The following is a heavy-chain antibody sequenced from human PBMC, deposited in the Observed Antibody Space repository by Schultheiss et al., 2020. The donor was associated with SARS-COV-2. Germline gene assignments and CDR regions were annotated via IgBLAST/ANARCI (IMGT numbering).Heavy chain of an antibody. CDR1: GFTFSSYA. Sequence: GGSLRLSCAASGFTFSSYAMSWVRQAPGKGLEWVSAIGGSGGSTYYADSVKGRFTISRDNAKNSLYLQMNSLRAEDTAVYYCAKDVYYDSSGHFDYWGQGTLVTVAS. D-gene: IGHD3-22*01. V-gene: IGHV3-23*01. CDR3: AKDVYYDSSGHFDY. J-gene: IGHJ4*02. CDR2: IGGSGGST.